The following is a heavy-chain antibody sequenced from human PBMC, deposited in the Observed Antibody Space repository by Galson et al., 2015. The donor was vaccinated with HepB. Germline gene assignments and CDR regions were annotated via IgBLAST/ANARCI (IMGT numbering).Heavy chain of an antibody. CDR2: ISPDGNNK. CDR1: GVTFSNAG. CDR3: AKGPYSNILLSGGWFEP. D-gene: IGHD4-11*01. V-gene: IGHV3-30*18. J-gene: IGHJ5*02. Sequence: SLRLSCAASGVTFSNAGMHWVRRAPGKGLEWVASISPDGNNKLYVDSVKGRFTISRDNSKNTLFLQMNSLTGEDTAVYYCAKGPYSNILLSGGWFEPWGQGTLVTVSS.